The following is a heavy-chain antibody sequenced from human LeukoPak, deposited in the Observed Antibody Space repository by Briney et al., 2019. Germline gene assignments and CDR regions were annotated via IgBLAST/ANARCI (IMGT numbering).Heavy chain of an antibody. CDR2: ISWNSGSI. Sequence: GGSLRLSCAASGFTFDDYAMHWVRQAPGKGLEWVSGISWNSGSIGYADSVKGRFTISRDNAKNSLYLQMNSLRAEDTAVYYCARSPSWYPHDAFDIWGQGTMVTVSS. V-gene: IGHV3-9*01. CDR3: ARSPSWYPHDAFDI. J-gene: IGHJ3*02. D-gene: IGHD6-13*01. CDR1: GFTFDDYA.